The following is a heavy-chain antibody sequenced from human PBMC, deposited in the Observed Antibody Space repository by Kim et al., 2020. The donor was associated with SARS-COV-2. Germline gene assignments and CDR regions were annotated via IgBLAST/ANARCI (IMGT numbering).Heavy chain of an antibody. CDR1: GYTFTDYY. D-gene: IGHD6-13*01. CDR2: INPNSGGT. CDR3: AREMSSSWYGFDI. Sequence: ASVKVSCKASGYTFTDYYMHWVRQAPGQGLEWMGRINPNSGGTNYAQKFQGGVTMTRDTSISTAYMEVSRLRSDDTVVYYCAREMSSSWYGFDIWGQGTMVTVSS. V-gene: IGHV1-2*05. J-gene: IGHJ3*02.